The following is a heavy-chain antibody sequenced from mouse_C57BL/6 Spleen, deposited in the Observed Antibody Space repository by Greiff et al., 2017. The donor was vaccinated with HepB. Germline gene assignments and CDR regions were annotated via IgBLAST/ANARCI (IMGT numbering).Heavy chain of an antibody. Sequence: QQPGTELVKPGAAVKLSCKASGYTFTNYWTHWVKQRPRQGLEWLGNNNPSNGVTNYKVKIKSIPTLTVDKSSSTAYMQLSSLTSEESAVYYCAVGLRGWYFEVRSRGTTVTVSS. V-gene: IGHV1-53*01. CDR3: AVGLRGWYFEV. CDR2: NNPSNGVT. J-gene: IGHJ1*03. CDR1: GYTFTNYW. D-gene: IGHD3-1*01.